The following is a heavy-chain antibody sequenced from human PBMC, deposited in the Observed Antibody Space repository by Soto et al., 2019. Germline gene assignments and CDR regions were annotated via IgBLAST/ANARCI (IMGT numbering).Heavy chain of an antibody. D-gene: IGHD3-3*01. J-gene: IGHJ6*02. Sequence: QVQLVESGGGVVQPGRSLRLSCAASGFTFSSYGMHWVRQAPGKGLVWVAVISYDGSNKYYADSVKGRFTISRDTAKNTLYLQMNSVRAEETAVYYCAKTSGVYYDFWSGYYTPWGYYGMDVWGQGTTVTVSS. CDR1: GFTFSSYG. CDR2: ISYDGSNK. CDR3: AKTSGVYYDFWSGYYTPWGYYGMDV. V-gene: IGHV3-30*18.